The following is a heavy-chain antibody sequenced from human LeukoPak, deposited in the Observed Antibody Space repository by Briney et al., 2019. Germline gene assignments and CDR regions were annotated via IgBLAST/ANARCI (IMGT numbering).Heavy chain of an antibody. V-gene: IGHV3-21*01. CDR1: GFTFTSYT. J-gene: IGHJ4*02. D-gene: IGHD3-22*01. CDR2: ISSSGNYI. Sequence: GGSLRLSCAASGFTFTSYTMNWVRQAPGKGLEWVSSISSSGNYIYYADSVKGRFTISRDNARNSLYLQMNSLRAEDTAVYYCARGGRGTIIMIVVAALGYWGQGTLVTVSS. CDR3: ARGGRGTIIMIVVAALGY.